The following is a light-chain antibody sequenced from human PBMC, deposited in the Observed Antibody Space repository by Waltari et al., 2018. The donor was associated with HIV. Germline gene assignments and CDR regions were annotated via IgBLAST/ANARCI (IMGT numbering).Light chain of an antibody. CDR1: SSDVGSTIS. CDR3: CSYAGTVTYLV. Sequence: QSPLTQPASVSGSPGQPVTITCNGTSSDVGSTISVSWYQRHPGKGPRLIIYNVNSRPSGIWSRVSGSKSGKAASLTSSGLQADDEAEYICCSYAGTVTYLVFGGGTKLTVL. V-gene: IGLV2-23*02. J-gene: IGLJ2*01. CDR2: NVN.